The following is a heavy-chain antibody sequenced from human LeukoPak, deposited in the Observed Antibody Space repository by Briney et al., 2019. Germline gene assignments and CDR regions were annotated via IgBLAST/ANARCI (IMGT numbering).Heavy chain of an antibody. CDR3: AKEPRLMYDLWSGTTS. J-gene: IGHJ5*02. Sequence: PGGSLRLSCAASGFTFSSYAMSWVRQAPGKGLEWVSAISGSGGSTYYADSVKGRFTISRDNSKNTLYLQMNSLRAEDTAVYYCAKEPRLMYDLWSGTTSWGQGTLVTVSS. CDR2: ISGSGGST. D-gene: IGHD3-3*01. V-gene: IGHV3-23*01. CDR1: GFTFSSYA.